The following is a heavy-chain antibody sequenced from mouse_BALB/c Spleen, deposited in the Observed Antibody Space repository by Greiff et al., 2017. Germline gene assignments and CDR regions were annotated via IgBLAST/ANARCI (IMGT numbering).Heavy chain of an antibody. J-gene: IGHJ2*01. V-gene: IGHV1-7*01. CDR3: ARMGRGGGFDY. CDR1: GYTFTSYW. Sequence: QVQLKQSGAELAKPGASVKMSCKASGYTFTSYWMHWVKQRPGQGLEWIGYINPSTGYTEYNQKFKDKATLTADKSSSTAYMQLSSLTSEDSAVYYCARMGRGGGFDYWGQGTTLTVSS. CDR2: INPSTGYT. D-gene: IGHD4-1*01.